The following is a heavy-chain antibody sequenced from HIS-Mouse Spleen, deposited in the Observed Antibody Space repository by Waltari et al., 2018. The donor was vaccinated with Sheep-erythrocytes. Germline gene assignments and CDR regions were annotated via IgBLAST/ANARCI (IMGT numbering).Heavy chain of an antibody. CDR3: ARDTGTDAFDI. V-gene: IGHV3-21*01. Sequence: EVQLVESGGGLVKPGGSLRLSCAASGFTFSSYSLHWVRKAPWRGMEGVSSISSSSSYIYTADSVKGRFTISRDKAKNSLYLQMNSLRAEDTAVYYCARDTGTDAFDIWGQGTMVTVSS. D-gene: IGHD1-1*01. J-gene: IGHJ3*02. CDR1: GFTFSSYS. CDR2: ISSSSSYI.